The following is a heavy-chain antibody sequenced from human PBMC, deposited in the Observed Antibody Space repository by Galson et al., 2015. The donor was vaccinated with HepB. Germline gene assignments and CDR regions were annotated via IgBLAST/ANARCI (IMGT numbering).Heavy chain of an antibody. D-gene: IGHD3-10*01. V-gene: IGHV3-21*04. CDR2: INSDRTYI. CDR1: GFTFNDYN. CDR3: ARVKRGEWYSFYYYGMDV. Sequence: SLRLSCAASGFTFNDYNMIWVRQAPGKGLEWVSSINSDRTYIYYADSVKGRFTIARDNAKNSLYLQMNSLRAEDTAVYYCARVKRGEWYSFYYYGMDVWGRGTTVTVS. J-gene: IGHJ6*02.